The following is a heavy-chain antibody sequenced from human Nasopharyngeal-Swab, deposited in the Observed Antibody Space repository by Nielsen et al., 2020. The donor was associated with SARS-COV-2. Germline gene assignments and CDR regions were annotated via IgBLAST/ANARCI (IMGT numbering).Heavy chain of an antibody. CDR2: ISGSGGST. V-gene: IGHV3-23*01. J-gene: IGHJ5*02. CDR3: AKDPGYCSSTSCYSNWFDP. D-gene: IGHD2-2*03. CDR1: GFTFSSYA. Sequence: GESLKISCAASGFTFSSYAMSWVRQAPGKGLEWVSAISGSGGSTYYAGSVKGRFTISRDNSKNTLYLQMNSLRAEDTAVYYCAKDPGYCSSTSCYSNWFDPWGQGTLVTVSS.